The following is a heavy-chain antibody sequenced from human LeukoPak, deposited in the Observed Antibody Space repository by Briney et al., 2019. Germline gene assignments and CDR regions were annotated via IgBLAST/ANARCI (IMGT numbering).Heavy chain of an antibody. CDR2: ISSSSSYI. V-gene: IGHV3-21*01. Sequence: GGSLRLSCAASGFTFSTYSMNWVRQAPGKGLEWVSSISSSSSYIYYADSLKGRFTISRDNAKNSLYLQMNSLRAEDTAVYYCARDTTSAYDFDYWGQGTLVTVSS. CDR1: GFTFSTYS. J-gene: IGHJ4*02. D-gene: IGHD5-12*01. CDR3: ARDTTSAYDFDY.